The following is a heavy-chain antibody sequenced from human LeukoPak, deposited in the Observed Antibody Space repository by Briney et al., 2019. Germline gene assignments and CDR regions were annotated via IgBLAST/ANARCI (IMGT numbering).Heavy chain of an antibody. Sequence: GGSLRLSCAASGVTFNDHAMYWVRQPPGKGLEWVSGINWNSDKIGYADSVKGRFTISRDDAKNSLFLQMNSLRAEDTALYYCARASYYYDTTGLGAVDIWGQGTRVTVSS. J-gene: IGHJ3*02. V-gene: IGHV3-9*01. CDR3: ARASYYYDTTGLGAVDI. CDR1: GVTFNDHA. CDR2: INWNSDKI. D-gene: IGHD3-22*01.